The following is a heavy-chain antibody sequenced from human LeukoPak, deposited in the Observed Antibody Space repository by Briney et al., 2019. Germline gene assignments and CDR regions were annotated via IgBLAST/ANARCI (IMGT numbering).Heavy chain of an antibody. Sequence: LEGALILSCAASGFTLCNDWVQWVGQAPGKRLVWVSRVNGDGSATNYADSVKGRFTISRDNAKNTLYLQMNSLRTEDTAVYYCARNHYSSVDYWGQGTLVTVSS. CDR1: GFTLCNDW. CDR3: ARNHYSSVDY. CDR2: VNGDGSAT. D-gene: IGHD3-10*01. V-gene: IGHV3-74*01. J-gene: IGHJ4*02.